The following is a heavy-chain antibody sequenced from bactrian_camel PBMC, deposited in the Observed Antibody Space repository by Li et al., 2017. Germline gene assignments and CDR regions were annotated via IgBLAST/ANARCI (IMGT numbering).Heavy chain of an antibody. CDR2: TTRTGPTT. D-gene: IGHD4*01. V-gene: IGHV3S37*01. CDR3: AADSPTALYSDYPAAGAS. CDR1: GFTLSSYP. Sequence: HVQLVESGGGLVQPGGSLRLSCVASGFTLSSYPMSWVRQAPGKPREGISYTTRTGPTTYYAASVKDRFTISRDNAKNTLYLQMNSLKTDDTAVYYCAADSPTALYSDYPAAGASWGQGTQVTVS. J-gene: IGHJ4*01.